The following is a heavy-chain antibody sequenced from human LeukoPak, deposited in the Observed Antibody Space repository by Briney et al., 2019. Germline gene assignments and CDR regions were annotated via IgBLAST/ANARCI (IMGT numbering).Heavy chain of an antibody. CDR2: ISSSSSYI. CDR3: ASPGEYSSGWYA. D-gene: IGHD6-19*01. V-gene: IGHV3-21*04. CDR1: GFTFSSYS. Sequence: GGSLRLSCAASGFTFSSYSMNWVRQAPGKGLEWVSSISSSSSYIYYADSVKGRFTISRDNSENTLYLQMNSLRAEDTAVYYCASPGEYSSGWYAWGQGTLVTVSS. J-gene: IGHJ4*02.